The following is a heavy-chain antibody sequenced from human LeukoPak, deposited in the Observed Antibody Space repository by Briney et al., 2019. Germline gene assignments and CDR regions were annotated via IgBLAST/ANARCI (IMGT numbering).Heavy chain of an antibody. CDR2: ISYDGSNK. CDR3: ARAVGCTNGVCYGSPDY. CDR1: GFTFSSYA. Sequence: PGGSLRLSCAASGFTFSSYAMHWVRQAPGKGLEWVAVISYDGSNKYYADSVKGRFTISRDNSKNTLYLQMNSLRAEDTAVYYCARAVGCTNGVCYGSPDYWGQGTLVTVSS. V-gene: IGHV3-30*04. D-gene: IGHD2-8*01. J-gene: IGHJ4*02.